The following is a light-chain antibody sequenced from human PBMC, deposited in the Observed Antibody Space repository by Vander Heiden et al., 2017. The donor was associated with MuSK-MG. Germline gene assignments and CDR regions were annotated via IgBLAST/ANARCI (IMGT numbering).Light chain of an antibody. V-gene: IGKV1-39*01. CDR3: LQSSITPLT. CDR2: AAS. Sequence: DIQMTQSPSPLSASVGDRITITCRASQSISKFLNWYQQKPGKAPKLLIYAASSLQSGVPSKFSGSGSGTDFTLNISSLQPEDSATYYCLQSSITPLTFGGGTKVEIK. J-gene: IGKJ4*01. CDR1: QSISKF.